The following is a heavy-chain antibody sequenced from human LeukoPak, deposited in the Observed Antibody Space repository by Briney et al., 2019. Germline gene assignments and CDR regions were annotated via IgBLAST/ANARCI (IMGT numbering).Heavy chain of an antibody. J-gene: IGHJ4*02. D-gene: IGHD6-13*01. CDR2: ISYDGSNK. CDR3: ARETYSSFDS. V-gene: IGHV3-30*01. CDR1: GFTFSDYA. Sequence: GRSLRLSCAASGFTFSDYAMHWVRQAPGKGLEWVAIISYDGSNKYFADSVKGRFTISRDNSKNTLYLQMNSLRAEDAAVDYCARETYSSFDSWGQGTLVTVSS.